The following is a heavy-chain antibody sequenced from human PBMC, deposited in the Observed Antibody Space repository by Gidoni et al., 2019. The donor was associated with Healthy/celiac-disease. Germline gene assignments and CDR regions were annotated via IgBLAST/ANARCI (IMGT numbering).Heavy chain of an antibody. V-gene: IGHV4-34*01. CDR2: INNSGST. Sequence: APLQQGGARLSTPSETLSLPCAVYVWSFSGYYWCWIRQPPGKGLERIGEINNSGSTNYNPSLKSRVTISVDTSKNQFSLKLSSVTAADTAVYYCARGGVGSVPYYFDYWGQGTLVTVSS. CDR3: ARGGVGSVPYYFDY. D-gene: IGHD3-10*01. CDR1: VWSFSGYY. J-gene: IGHJ4*02.